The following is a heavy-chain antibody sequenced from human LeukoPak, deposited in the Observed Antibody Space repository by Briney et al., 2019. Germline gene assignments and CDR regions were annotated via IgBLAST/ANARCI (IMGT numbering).Heavy chain of an antibody. CDR1: GGSVSSGDYY. CDR2: IYYSGST. J-gene: IGHJ3*02. CDR3: ASFRVRDDAFDI. Sequence: SETLSLTCTVSGGSVSSGDYYWSWIRQPPGEGLEWIGYIYYSGSTYYNPSLKSRVTISVDTSKNQFSLKLSSVTAADTAVYYCASFRVRDDAFDIWGQGTMVTVSS. D-gene: IGHD3-10*01. V-gene: IGHV4-30-4*01.